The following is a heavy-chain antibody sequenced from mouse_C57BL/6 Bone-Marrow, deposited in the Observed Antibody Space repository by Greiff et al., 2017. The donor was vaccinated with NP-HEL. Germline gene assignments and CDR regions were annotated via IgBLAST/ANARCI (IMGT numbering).Heavy chain of an antibody. CDR1: GYTFTSYW. J-gene: IGHJ4*01. V-gene: IGHV1-53*01. CDR3: ASSPFITAVVATSGPMDY. Sequence: QVQLQQPGTELVKPGASVKLSCKASGYTFTSYWMHWVKQRPGQGLEWIGNINPSNGGTNYNEKFKSKATLTVDKSSSTAYMQLSSLTSEDSAVYYCASSPFITAVVATSGPMDYWGQGTSVTVSS. CDR2: INPSNGGT. D-gene: IGHD1-1*01.